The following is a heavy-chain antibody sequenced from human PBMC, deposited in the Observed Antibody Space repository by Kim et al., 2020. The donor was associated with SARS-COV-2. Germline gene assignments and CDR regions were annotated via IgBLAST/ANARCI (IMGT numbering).Heavy chain of an antibody. Sequence: GGSLRLSCAASGFTFSNSVMSWVRQAPGKGLEWVSTIAGNTYYADSVKGRFTISRDNAKNTLYLQMDSLRVEDTAIYYCAGKGGPGKYVYYWGQGTLVTV. J-gene: IGHJ4*02. V-gene: IGHV3-23*01. D-gene: IGHD2-15*01. CDR3: AGKGGPGKYVYY. CDR1: GFTFSNSV. CDR2: IAGNT.